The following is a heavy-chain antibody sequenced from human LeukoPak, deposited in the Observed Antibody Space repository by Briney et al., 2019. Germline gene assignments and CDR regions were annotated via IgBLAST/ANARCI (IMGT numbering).Heavy chain of an antibody. Sequence: PGGSLRLSCAASGFTFSSYAMSWVRQAPGKGLEWVSYISSSGSTIYYADSVKGRFTISRDNAKNSLYLQMNSLRAEDTAVYYCARLLIYGCASFDIWGQGTMVTVSS. CDR3: ARLLIYGCASFDI. D-gene: IGHD3-10*01. V-gene: IGHV3-48*04. CDR1: GFTFSSYA. J-gene: IGHJ3*02. CDR2: ISSSGSTI.